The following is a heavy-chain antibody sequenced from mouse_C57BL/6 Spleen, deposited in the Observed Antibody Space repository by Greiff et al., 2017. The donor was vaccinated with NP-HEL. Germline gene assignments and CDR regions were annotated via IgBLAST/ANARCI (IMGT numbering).Heavy chain of an antibody. CDR3: ARTGNYAMDY. V-gene: IGHV2-2*01. CDR2: IWSGGST. Sequence: QVQLKESGPGLVQPSQSLSITCTVSGFSLTSYGVHWVRQSPGKGLEWLGVIWSGGSTDYNAAFISRLSISKDKSKRHVFFKMNSLQADDTAIYYCARTGNYAMDYWGQGTSVTVSS. D-gene: IGHD4-1*01. CDR1: GFSLTSYG. J-gene: IGHJ4*01.